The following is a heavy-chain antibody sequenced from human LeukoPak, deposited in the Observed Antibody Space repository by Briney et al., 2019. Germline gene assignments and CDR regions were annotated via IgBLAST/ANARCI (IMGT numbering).Heavy chain of an antibody. CDR2: IWYDGSNK. CDR1: GFTFSGYG. J-gene: IGHJ6*03. Sequence: PGGSLRLSCAASGFTFSGYGMHWVRQAPGKGLEWVAVIWYDGSNKYYADSVKGRFTISRDNSKNTLYLQMNSLRAEDTAVYYCARDGDRSDWVWRKTYYDFWSGYRKGNYYMDVWGKGTTVTVSS. CDR3: ARDGDRSDWVWRKTYYDFWSGYRKGNYYMDV. D-gene: IGHD3-3*01. V-gene: IGHV3-33*01.